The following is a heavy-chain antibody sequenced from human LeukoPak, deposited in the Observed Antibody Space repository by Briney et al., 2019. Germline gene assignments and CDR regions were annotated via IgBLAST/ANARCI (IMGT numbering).Heavy chain of an antibody. CDR2: ISGSGSST. CDR1: GFTFDSYA. V-gene: IGHV3-23*01. Sequence: GGSLRLSCAASGFTFDSYAMSWVRQAPGRGQEWVLSISGSGSSTYYADSVKGRFTVSRDNSKNTLYLQMDSLRIEDTAEYYCAKGNATRSGSYYGDSWGQGTLVTVSS. D-gene: IGHD1-26*01. CDR3: AKGNATRSGSYYGDS. J-gene: IGHJ4*02.